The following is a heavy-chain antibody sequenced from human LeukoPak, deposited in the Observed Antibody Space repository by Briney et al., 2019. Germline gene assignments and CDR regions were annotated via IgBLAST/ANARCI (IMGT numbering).Heavy chain of an antibody. CDR1: GFTFSSYS. CDR3: AKERTTVTTNWCFDL. J-gene: IGHJ2*01. V-gene: IGHV3-21*04. CDR2: ISSSSYI. Sequence: GGSLRLSCAASGFTFSSYSMNWVRQAPGKGLEWVSSISSSSYIYYADSVKGRFTISRDNSKNTLYLQMSGLRAEDTAVYYCAKERTTVTTNWCFDLWGRGTLVTVSS. D-gene: IGHD4-17*01.